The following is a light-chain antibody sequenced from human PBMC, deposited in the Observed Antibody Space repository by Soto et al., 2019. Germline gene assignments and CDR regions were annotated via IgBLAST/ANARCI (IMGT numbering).Light chain of an antibody. CDR3: LQDYNYPL. CDR1: QGIRND. Sequence: AIPMTQSPSSLSASVGDRVTITCRASQGIRNDLGWYQQKPGKAPKLLIYAASSLQSGVPSRFSGSRSGTDFTLTISSLQPEDFATYYCLQDYNYPLFGGGTKVEIK. J-gene: IGKJ4*01. V-gene: IGKV1-6*01. CDR2: AAS.